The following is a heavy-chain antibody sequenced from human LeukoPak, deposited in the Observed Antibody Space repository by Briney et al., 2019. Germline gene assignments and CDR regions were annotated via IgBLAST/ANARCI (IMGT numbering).Heavy chain of an antibody. CDR3: AKGGPVAADPRYFQH. D-gene: IGHD6-19*01. CDR2: ISSSGFTT. Sequence: GGSLRLSCAASGFTFSSYAMSWVRQAPGKGLEWVSAISSSGFTTYYADSVKGRFTISRDNSKNTLYLQMNSLRAEDTAVYYCAKGGPVAADPRYFQHWGQGTLVTVSS. CDR1: GFTFSSYA. V-gene: IGHV3-23*01. J-gene: IGHJ1*01.